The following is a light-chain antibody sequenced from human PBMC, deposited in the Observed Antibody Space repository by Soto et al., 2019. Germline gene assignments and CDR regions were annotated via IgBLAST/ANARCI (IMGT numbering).Light chain of an antibody. CDR1: SSDIGSHNL. CDR3: SSYTSSSTVV. V-gene: IGLV2-14*02. CDR2: EVT. J-gene: IGLJ2*01. Sequence: QSALTQPASVSGSPGQSITISCAGTSSDIGSHNLVSWYQHHPDKAPKLLIYEVTDRPSGVSDRFSGSKSGNTASLTISGLRAEDEADYYFSSYTSSSTVVFGGGTKLTVL.